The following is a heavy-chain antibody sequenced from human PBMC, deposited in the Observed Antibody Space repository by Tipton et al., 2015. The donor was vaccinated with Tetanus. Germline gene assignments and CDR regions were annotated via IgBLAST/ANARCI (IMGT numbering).Heavy chain of an antibody. CDR3: ASHIAAAGKGYLDF. D-gene: IGHD6-13*01. V-gene: IGHV4-30-4*08. J-gene: IGHJ4*02. CDR2: IYYSGST. Sequence: TLSLTCTVSGGSISSGGYYWSWIRQHPGKGLEWIGYIYYSGSTYYNPSLKSRVTISVDTSKNQFSLKLSSVTAADTAVYYCASHIAAAGKGYLDFWGQGTRVTVAS. CDR1: GGSISSGGYY.